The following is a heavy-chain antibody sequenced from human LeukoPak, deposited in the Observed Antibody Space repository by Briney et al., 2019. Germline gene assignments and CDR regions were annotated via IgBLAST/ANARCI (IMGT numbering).Heavy chain of an antibody. CDR2: VSGSGGST. D-gene: IGHD3-22*01. Sequence: PGGSLRLSCAASGFTFSSYAMSWVRQAPGKGLEWVSVVSGSGGSTYYADSVKGRFTISRDNSKNTLYLQMSSLRAEDTAIYYCAKWRVYDFDSSGYWDYWGQGTLVTVSS. CDR1: GFTFSSYA. V-gene: IGHV3-23*01. CDR3: AKWRVYDFDSSGYWDY. J-gene: IGHJ4*02.